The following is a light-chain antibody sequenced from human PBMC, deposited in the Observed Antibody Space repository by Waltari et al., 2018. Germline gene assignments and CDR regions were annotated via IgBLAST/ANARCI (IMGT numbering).Light chain of an antibody. CDR3: ATWDASLSAWV. Sequence: QSVLTQPPSASAAPGQKVTISCSGSSSNVGSNYVAWYQQLPGTAPKGHIYDNTQRPSGIPDRFVGSKSGTSGTLGITGLQTGDEADYYCATWDASLSAWVFGGGTKLTVL. CDR1: SSNVGSNY. CDR2: DNT. J-gene: IGLJ3*02. V-gene: IGLV1-51*01.